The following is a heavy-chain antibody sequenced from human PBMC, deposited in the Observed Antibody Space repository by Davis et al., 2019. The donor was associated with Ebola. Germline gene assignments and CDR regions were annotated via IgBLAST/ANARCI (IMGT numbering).Heavy chain of an antibody. CDR1: GFSFSSFG. CDR3: ASPHCSGGSCYSRGY. D-gene: IGHD2-15*01. V-gene: IGHV3-23*01. CDR2: ISGSGSAT. Sequence: GESLKISCVGSGFSFSSFGMSWIRQAPGKGLEGVSAISGSGSATYYADSVKGRFTISRDNSKNTLYLQMNSLRAEDTAVYYCASPHCSGGSCYSRGYWGQGTLVTVSS. J-gene: IGHJ4*02.